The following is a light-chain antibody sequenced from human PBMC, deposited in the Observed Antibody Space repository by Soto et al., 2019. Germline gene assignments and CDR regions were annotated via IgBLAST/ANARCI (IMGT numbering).Light chain of an antibody. Sequence: EVVVTQSPGTLSLSPGERATLSCRSSQSVTSDYLAWYQQKPGQSPRLLMSGASRRATGVPDRFSGSGSWTDFTLTIRRLAPEDFAVYYCQHYGHGLWALCQGTKGDLK. CDR1: QSVTSDY. V-gene: IGKV3-20*01. J-gene: IGKJ1*01. CDR2: GAS. CDR3: QHYGHGLWA.